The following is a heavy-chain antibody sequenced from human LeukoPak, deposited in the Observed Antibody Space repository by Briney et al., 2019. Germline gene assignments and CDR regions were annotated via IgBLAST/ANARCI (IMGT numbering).Heavy chain of an antibody. CDR1: GGSMSINNYY. J-gene: IGHJ4*02. D-gene: IGHD4-17*01. CDR3: ARDDRYGVIDY. CDR2: IYYSGST. V-gene: IGHV4-39*07. Sequence: SETLSLTCTVSGGSMSINNYYWGWIRQSPGQGLEWIGSIYYSGSTYYNPSLKSRLTISVDTSKNQFSLKLSSVTAADTAVYYCARDDRYGVIDYWGQGTLVTVSS.